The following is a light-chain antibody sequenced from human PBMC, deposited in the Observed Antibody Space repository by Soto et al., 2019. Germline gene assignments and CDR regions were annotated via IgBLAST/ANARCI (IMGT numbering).Light chain of an antibody. CDR2: SAS. J-gene: IGKJ5*01. CDR3: QKFNTAPLT. V-gene: IGKV1-27*01. CDR1: QDISVY. Sequence: DLQMTQSPSSLSASVGDRVTITCRASQDISVYLAWYQQKPGKVPKLLIYSASTLQSGVPSRFSGSGYGTDFTLTISSLQPEDVATYYCQKFNTAPLTFGQGTRLEIQ.